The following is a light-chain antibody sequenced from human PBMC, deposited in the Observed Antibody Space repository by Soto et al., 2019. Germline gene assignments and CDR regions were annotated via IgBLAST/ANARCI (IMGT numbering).Light chain of an antibody. J-gene: IGKJ5*01. Sequence: DIQMTQSPSSLSASVGDRVTITCRASQSISTYLNWYQQKPGKAPNLLIYEASSLQSGVPSRFSGSGSGTDFTLTISSLQPEDFATYYCQQSYSTPITFGQGTRLEIK. CDR3: QQSYSTPIT. CDR1: QSISTY. CDR2: EAS. V-gene: IGKV1-39*01.